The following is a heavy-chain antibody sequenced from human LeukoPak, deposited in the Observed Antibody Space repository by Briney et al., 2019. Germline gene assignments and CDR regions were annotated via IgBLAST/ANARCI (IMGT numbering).Heavy chain of an antibody. J-gene: IGHJ4*02. CDR1: GGSFSGYY. CDR3: ARGLQRYYYGPGSKSYYFDY. CDR2: INHSGST. V-gene: IGHV4-34*01. Sequence: SETLSLTCAVYGGSFSGYYWSWIRQPPGKGLEWIGEINHSGSTNYNPSLKSRVTISVDTSKNQFSLKLSSVTAADTAVYYCARGLQRYYYGPGSKSYYFDYWGQGTLVTVSS. D-gene: IGHD3-10*01.